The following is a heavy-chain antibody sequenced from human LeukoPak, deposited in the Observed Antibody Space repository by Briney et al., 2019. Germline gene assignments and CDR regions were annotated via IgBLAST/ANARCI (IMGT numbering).Heavy chain of an antibody. Sequence: SETLSLTCTVSGGSISSSSYYWGWIRQPPGKGLEWIGSIYYSGSTYYNSSLKSRVTISVDTSKNQFSLKLSSVTAADTAVYYCARHRTYYYDSSGPRHFDIWGQGTMVTVSS. CDR2: IYYSGST. D-gene: IGHD3-22*01. CDR3: ARHRTYYYDSSGPRHFDI. V-gene: IGHV4-39*07. J-gene: IGHJ3*02. CDR1: GGSISSSSYY.